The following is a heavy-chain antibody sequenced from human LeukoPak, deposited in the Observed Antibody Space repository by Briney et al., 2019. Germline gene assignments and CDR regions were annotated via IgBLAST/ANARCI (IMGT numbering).Heavy chain of an antibody. CDR2: TKQDGSEK. V-gene: IGHV3-7*01. J-gene: IGHJ4*02. Sequence: GGSLRLTCAASGFTFSNYWMSWVRQAPGKGLEWVAITKQDGSEKYSVDSVKGRFIISRDNAKNSLYLQMNRLRVEDTALYYCARDSLGYTTSSAAYWGQGALVSVSS. D-gene: IGHD3-16*02. CDR3: ARDSLGYTTSSAAY. CDR1: GFTFSNYW.